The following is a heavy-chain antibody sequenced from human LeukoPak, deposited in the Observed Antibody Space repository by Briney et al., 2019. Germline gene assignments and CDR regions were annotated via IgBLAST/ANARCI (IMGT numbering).Heavy chain of an antibody. CDR1: GGSISSSSYY. J-gene: IGHJ4*02. Sequence: SETLSLTCTVSGGSISSSSYYWGWIRQPPGKGLEWIGSIYYSGSTYYNPSLKSRVTISVDTSKNQFSLKLSSVTAADTAVYYCASLPIPRRPRRFDYWGQGTLVTVSS. CDR2: IYYSGST. V-gene: IGHV4-39*07. CDR3: ASLPIPRRPRRFDY.